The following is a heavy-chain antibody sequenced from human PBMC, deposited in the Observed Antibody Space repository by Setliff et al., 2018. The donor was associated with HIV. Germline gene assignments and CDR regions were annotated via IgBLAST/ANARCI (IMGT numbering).Heavy chain of an antibody. V-gene: IGHV4-34*01. Sequence: SETLSLTCAVYGESLSDYYWSWIRQPPGKGLEWIGEINHNKSSDYNPSLMGRVTISIDTSKNQFSLNLSSVAAADTAVYYCARHFYGYYGSNGLPIQYWGQGTLVTVSS. CDR1: GESLSDYY. D-gene: IGHD3-22*01. J-gene: IGHJ4*02. CDR2: INHNKSS. CDR3: ARHFYGYYGSNGLPIQY.